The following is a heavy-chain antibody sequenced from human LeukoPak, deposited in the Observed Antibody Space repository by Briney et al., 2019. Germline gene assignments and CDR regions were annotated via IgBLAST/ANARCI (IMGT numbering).Heavy chain of an antibody. V-gene: IGHV5-51*01. CDR2: IYAGDSDT. J-gene: IGHJ3*01. D-gene: IGHD3-22*01. Sequence: GESLKISCKGSGYRFDSYWIGWVRQMPGKGLEWMGIIYAGDSDTRYSPPFQGQVSISVDKSLSAAYLQWSSLKSSDTAIYYFARHGSGFWFNAFDFWGPGTMVTVSS. CDR1: GYRFDSYW. CDR3: ARHGSGFWFNAFDF.